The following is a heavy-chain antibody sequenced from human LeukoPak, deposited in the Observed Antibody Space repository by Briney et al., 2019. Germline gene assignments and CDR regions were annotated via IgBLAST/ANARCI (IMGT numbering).Heavy chain of an antibody. CDR1: GGSFSGYY. CDR2: INHSGST. CDR3: ARGGGWYLKVYRFDY. V-gene: IGHV4-34*01. J-gene: IGHJ4*02. Sequence: PSETLSLTCAVYGGSFSGYYWSWIRQPPGKGLEWIGEINHSGSTNYNPPLKSRVTISVDTSKNQFSLKLSSVTAADTAVYYCARGGGWYLKVYRFDYWGQGTLVTVSS. D-gene: IGHD6-19*01.